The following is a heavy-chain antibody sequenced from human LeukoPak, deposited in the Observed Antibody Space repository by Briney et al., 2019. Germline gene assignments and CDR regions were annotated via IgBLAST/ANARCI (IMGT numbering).Heavy chain of an antibody. Sequence: GGTLRLSCAASGFTFSNYAMSWVRQAPGKGLEWVSAISGSGGSTYYADSVKGRFTISRDNSKNTLYLQMNSLRAEDTAVYYCAKDLMGLPYCSGGSCYRNTFDYWGQGTLVTVSS. CDR1: GFTFSNYA. D-gene: IGHD2-15*01. J-gene: IGHJ4*02. CDR3: AKDLMGLPYCSGGSCYRNTFDY. V-gene: IGHV3-23*01. CDR2: ISGSGGST.